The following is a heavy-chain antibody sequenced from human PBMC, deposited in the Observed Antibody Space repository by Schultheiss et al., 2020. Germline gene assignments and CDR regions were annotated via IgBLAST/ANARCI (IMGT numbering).Heavy chain of an antibody. D-gene: IGHD2-15*01. CDR3: ARVRSGGRTYYYYYMDV. CDR1: GFTFSSYS. CDR2: ISSSSSYI. J-gene: IGHJ6*03. Sequence: GESLKISCAASGFTFSSYSMNWVRQAPGKGLEWVSSISSSSSYIYYADSVKGRFTISRDNAKNSLYLQMNSLRAEDTAVYYCARVRSGGRTYYYYYMDVWGKGTTVTVSS. V-gene: IGHV3-21*01.